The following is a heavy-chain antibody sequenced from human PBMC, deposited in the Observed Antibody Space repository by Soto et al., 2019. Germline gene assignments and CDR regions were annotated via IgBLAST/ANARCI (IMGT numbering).Heavy chain of an antibody. Sequence: FGGSWVRQAPGKGLEWVSSISSSSSYIYYADSVKGRFTISRDNAKNSLYLQMNSLRADDTAVYYCATQALFGRGQGTLVTGSS. CDR2: ISSSSSYI. V-gene: IGHV3-21*04. CDR1: FG. D-gene: IGHD3-3*01. CDR3: ATQALFG. J-gene: IGHJ4*02.